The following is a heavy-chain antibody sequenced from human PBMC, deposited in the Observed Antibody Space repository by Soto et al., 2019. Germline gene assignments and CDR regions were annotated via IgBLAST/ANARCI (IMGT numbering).Heavy chain of an antibody. V-gene: IGHV4-4*02. CDR2: IYHSGST. CDR1: GGSISSSNW. CDR3: ATPSPGIAARPGYYGMDV. D-gene: IGHD6-6*01. J-gene: IGHJ6*02. Sequence: PXGTLSLTCAVSGGSISSSNWWSCVRQPPGKGLEWIGEIYHSGSTNYNPSLKSRVTISVDKSKNQFSLKLSSVTAADTAVYYCATPSPGIAARPGYYGMDVWGQGTTVTVSS.